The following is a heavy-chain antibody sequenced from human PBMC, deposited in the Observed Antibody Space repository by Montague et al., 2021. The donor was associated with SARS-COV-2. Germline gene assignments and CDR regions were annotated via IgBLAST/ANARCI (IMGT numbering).Heavy chain of an antibody. Sequence: SLRLSCAASGFTFSSYGMRWVRQAPGKGLEWVADIRCGSSTIYYADSVKGRFTISRDNSKNTLSLQVNSLRAEDTAVYYCARILSYYYGMDVWGQGTTVTVSS. CDR2: IRCGSSTI. CDR1: GFTFSSYG. CDR3: ARILSYYYGMDV. V-gene: IGHV3-33*01. D-gene: IGHD2-15*01. J-gene: IGHJ6*02.